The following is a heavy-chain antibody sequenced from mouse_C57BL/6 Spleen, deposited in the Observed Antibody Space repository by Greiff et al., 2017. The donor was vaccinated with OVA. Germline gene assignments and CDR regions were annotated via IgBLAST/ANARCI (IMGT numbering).Heavy chain of an antibody. CDR1: GYTFTSYW. CDR3: ARDSSYAMDY. CDR2: IDPSDSYN. J-gene: IGHJ4*01. Sequence: QVQLKQPGAELVKPGASVKLSCKASGYTFTSYWMQWVKQRPGQGLEWIGEIDPSDSYNNDNHNFKCKATLTVDTPSITAYMQLSSLTSEDSAVYYCARDSSYAMDYWGQGTSVTFSS. V-gene: IGHV1-50*01.